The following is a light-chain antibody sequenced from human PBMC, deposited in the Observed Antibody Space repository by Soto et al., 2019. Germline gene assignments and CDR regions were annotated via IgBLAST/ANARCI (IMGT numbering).Light chain of an antibody. J-gene: IGLJ1*01. CDR1: SSDVGGYNY. CDR3: SSYTSSSALFNV. CDR2: AVT. Sequence: QSALTQPASVSGSPGQSITISCTGTSSDVGGYNYVSWYQQHPGKAPKLMIYAVTSRPSGVSNRFSGSKSGNTASLTISGLQAEDEGDYYCSSYTSSSALFNVFGTGTKLTVL. V-gene: IGLV2-14*01.